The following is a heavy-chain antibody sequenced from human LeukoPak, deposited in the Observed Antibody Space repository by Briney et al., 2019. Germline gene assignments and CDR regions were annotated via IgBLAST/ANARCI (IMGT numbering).Heavy chain of an antibody. Sequence: GGSLRLSCAASGFTFSSYAMHWVRQAPGKGLEWVSSITSSSSYTYHSDSVKGRFTISRDNAKNSLYLQMNSLRAEDTAVYYCARVGYYDFWSGTNYFDYWGQGTLVTVSS. CDR3: ARVGYYDFWSGTNYFDY. CDR2: ITSSSSYT. D-gene: IGHD3-3*01. J-gene: IGHJ4*02. CDR1: GFTFSSYA. V-gene: IGHV3-21*01.